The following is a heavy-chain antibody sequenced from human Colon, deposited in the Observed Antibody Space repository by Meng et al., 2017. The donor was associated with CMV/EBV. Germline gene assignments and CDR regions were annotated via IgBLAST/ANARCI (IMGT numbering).Heavy chain of an antibody. Sequence: GESLKISCAASGFTFSSYAMRWVRHAPGKGLEWVSAISGSGGSTYYADSVKGRFTISRDNSKNTLYLQMNSLRAEDTAVYYCAQDSLWKPFAGFDSWGQGTLVTVSS. J-gene: IGHJ4*02. CDR2: ISGSGGST. CDR1: GFTFSSYA. V-gene: IGHV3-23*01. CDR3: AQDSLWKPFAGFDS. D-gene: IGHD3-16*02.